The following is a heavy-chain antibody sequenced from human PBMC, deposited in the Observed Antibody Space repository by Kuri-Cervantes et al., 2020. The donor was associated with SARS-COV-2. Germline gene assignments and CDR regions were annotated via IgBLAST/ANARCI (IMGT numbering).Heavy chain of an antibody. CDR2: IIPIFGTA. CDR3: ASMPGATYYYYYMDV. Sequence: SVKVSCKASGATFSTYGFSWVRQAPGQGLEWMGGIIPIFGTANYAQKFQGRVTITADKSTSTAYMELSSLRSEDTAVYYCASMPGATYYYYYMDVWGKGTTVTVSS. CDR1: GATFSTYG. D-gene: IGHD1-26*01. V-gene: IGHV1-69*06. J-gene: IGHJ6*03.